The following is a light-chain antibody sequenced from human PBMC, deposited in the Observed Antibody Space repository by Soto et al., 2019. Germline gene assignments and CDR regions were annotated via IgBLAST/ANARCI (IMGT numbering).Light chain of an antibody. CDR3: MQGTHWPIT. CDR2: KVS. V-gene: IGKV2-30*02. Sequence: DVVRTQSPLSLPVTLGPPASISCRSNQSLVHSDGIAYFSWFQQRPGRSPRRLIYKVSNRYSGLPARFSGRGSGTDFALKSSRGEAEYVGVYNCMQGTHWPITCGQGRR. CDR1: QSLVHSDGIAY. J-gene: IGKJ5*01.